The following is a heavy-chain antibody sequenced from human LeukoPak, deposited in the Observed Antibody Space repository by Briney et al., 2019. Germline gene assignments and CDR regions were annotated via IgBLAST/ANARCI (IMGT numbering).Heavy chain of an antibody. CDR1: GFNFSSQW. CDR3: AKATGYLL. J-gene: IGHJ4*02. V-gene: IGHV3-7*01. CDR2: VNQGGTQK. Sequence: GGSLRLSCAASGFNFSSQWMSWVRQAPGKGLEWVANVNQGGTQKYYVDSVKGRFTISRDNAENSLYLQMNSLRAEDTAVYYCAKATGYLLWGQGTLVIVSS. D-gene: IGHD1-14*01.